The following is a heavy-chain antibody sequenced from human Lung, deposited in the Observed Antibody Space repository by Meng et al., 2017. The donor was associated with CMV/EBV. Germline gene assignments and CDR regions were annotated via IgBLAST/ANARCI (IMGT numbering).Heavy chain of an antibody. V-gene: IGHV1-18*01. J-gene: IGHJ4*02. CDR1: GYTFTHHG. Sequence: QLQLVQAGDEVKKPGASVRVSCKASGYTFTHHGISWIRQAPGQGLEWMGWISCYNGDTNYAQKLQGRVTMTTDTSTNTAYMDLRGLRPDDTAVYYCARDPSNTSGRYAYFDYWGQGTLVTVSS. CDR2: ISCYNGDT. CDR3: ARDPSNTSGRYAYFDY. D-gene: IGHD6-19*01.